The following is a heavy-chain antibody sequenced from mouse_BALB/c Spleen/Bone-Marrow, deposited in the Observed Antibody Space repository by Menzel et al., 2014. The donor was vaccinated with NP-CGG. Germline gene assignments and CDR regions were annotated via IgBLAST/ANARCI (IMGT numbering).Heavy chain of an antibody. CDR3: TRQRNWDHYAMDY. Sequence: EVKVEESGGDLVKPGGSLKLSCAASGFTFSTYGMSWVRQTPDKRLEWVATISSGGGYTYYPDSVKGRFTISRDNANNTLSLQMSSLNSEDTAMYYCTRQRNWDHYAMDYWGQGTSVTVSS. CDR1: GFTFSTYG. V-gene: IGHV5-6*02. J-gene: IGHJ4*01. D-gene: IGHD4-1*01. CDR2: ISSGGGYT.